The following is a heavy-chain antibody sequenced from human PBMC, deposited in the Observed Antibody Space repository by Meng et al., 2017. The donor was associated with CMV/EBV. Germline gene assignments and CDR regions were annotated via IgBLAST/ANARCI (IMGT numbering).Heavy chain of an antibody. CDR3: AREGYDFWSGYQYPASGMDV. D-gene: IGHD3-3*01. V-gene: IGHV1-2*02. J-gene: IGHJ6*02. CDR2: INPNSGGT. Sequence: ASVKVSYKASGYTFTGYYMHWVRQAPGQGLEWMGWINPNSGGTNYAQKFQGRVTMTRDTSISTAYMEPSRLRSDDTAVYYCAREGYDFWSGYQYPASGMDVWGQGTTVTVSS. CDR1: GYTFTGYY.